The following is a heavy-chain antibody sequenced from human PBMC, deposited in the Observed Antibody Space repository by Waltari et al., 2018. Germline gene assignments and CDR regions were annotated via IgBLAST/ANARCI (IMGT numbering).Heavy chain of an antibody. J-gene: IGHJ4*02. V-gene: IGHV4-61*09. CDR3: AKDRGVFAGYDLNY. Sequence: QVQLQESGPGLVKPSQTLSLTCSVSGGSISGGSSFWTWVRQPAGKGLEWMGHIYSTGSTNYNPSLKSRITISVDTSKNQFSLKLSSVTAADTAIYYCAKDRGVFAGYDLNYWGPGTLITVSS. CDR1: GGSISGGSSF. D-gene: IGHD5-12*01. CDR2: IYSTGST.